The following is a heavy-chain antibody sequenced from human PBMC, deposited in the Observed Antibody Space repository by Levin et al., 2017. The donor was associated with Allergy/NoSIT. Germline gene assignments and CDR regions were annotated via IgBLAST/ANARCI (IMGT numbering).Heavy chain of an antibody. CDR1: GFTFSSYA. CDR2: IRNSGGTT. CDR3: AISSGWYRPTGAFDH. J-gene: IGHJ4*02. Sequence: HPGGSLRLSCAASGFTFSSYAMSWVRQAPGKGLEWVSAIRNSGGTTYYADSVKGRFTISRDNSKNTLYLQMNSLRAEDTAVYYCAISSGWYRPTGAFDHWGQGTLVTVSS. D-gene: IGHD6-19*01. V-gene: IGHV3-23*01.